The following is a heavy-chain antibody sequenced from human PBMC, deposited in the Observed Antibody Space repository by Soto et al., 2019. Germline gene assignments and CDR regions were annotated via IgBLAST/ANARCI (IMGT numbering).Heavy chain of an antibody. V-gene: IGHV3-23*01. J-gene: IGHJ4*02. D-gene: IGHD4-4*01. Sequence: GGSLRLSCAASEFTFSSFAMSWVRQAPGEGLEWVSTISGSGRSTYYTDSVKGRFTVSRDNSKNTLYLQMNSLRAEDTAVYYCAKAALNDYSNYAGWYYFDYWDQGTLVTVSS. CDR1: EFTFSSFA. CDR2: ISGSGRST. CDR3: AKAALNDYSNYAGWYYFDY.